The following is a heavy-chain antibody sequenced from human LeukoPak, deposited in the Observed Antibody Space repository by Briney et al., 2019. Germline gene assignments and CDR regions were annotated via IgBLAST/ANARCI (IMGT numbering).Heavy chain of an antibody. CDR3: AREPSMVRGVMAWFDP. CDR1: GYSISSGYY. J-gene: IGHJ5*02. Sequence: SETLSLTCGVSGYSISSGYYWGWIRQPPGKGLEWIGSIYHSGSTYYNPSLKSRVTISVDTSKNQFSLKLSSVTAADTAVYYCAREPSMVRGVMAWFDPWGQGTLVTVSS. V-gene: IGHV4-38-2*01. CDR2: IYHSGST. D-gene: IGHD3-10*01.